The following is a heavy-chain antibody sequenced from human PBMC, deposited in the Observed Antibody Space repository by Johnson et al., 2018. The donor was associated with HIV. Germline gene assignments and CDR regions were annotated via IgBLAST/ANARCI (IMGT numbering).Heavy chain of an antibody. CDR1: GFTFDDYG. CDR2: INWNGGGT. Sequence: VQLVESGGNVIRPGGSLRLSCAASGFTFDDYGMSWVRQAPGKGLEWVSGINWNGGGTAYSDSVQGRFTISRDNAKNSLYLQMNSLRAEDTAVYYCASSQGSGEGAFDIWGQGTRVTVSS. CDR3: ASSQGSGEGAFDI. J-gene: IGHJ3*02. V-gene: IGHV3-20*04.